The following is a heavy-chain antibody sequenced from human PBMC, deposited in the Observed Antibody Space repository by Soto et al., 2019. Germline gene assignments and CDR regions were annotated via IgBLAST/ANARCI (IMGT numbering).Heavy chain of an antibody. Sequence: GGSLRLSCAASGFTFGSYWMHWVRQAPGKGLVWVSRINSDGSSTSYADSVKGRFTISRDNAKNTLYLQMNSLRAEDTAVYYCARDRVDYGDPKNNFDYWGQGTLVTVSS. CDR1: GFTFGSYW. CDR2: INSDGSST. V-gene: IGHV3-74*01. J-gene: IGHJ4*02. D-gene: IGHD4-17*01. CDR3: ARDRVDYGDPKNNFDY.